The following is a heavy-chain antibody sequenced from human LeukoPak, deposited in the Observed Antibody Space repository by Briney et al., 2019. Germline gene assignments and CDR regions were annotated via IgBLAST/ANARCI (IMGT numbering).Heavy chain of an antibody. J-gene: IGHJ4*02. CDR3: ARALAAASHTSFDY. Sequence: GGSLRLSCAASGFTVSSNYMSWVRQAPGKGLEWVSIIYSEGNTYYADSVKGRFTISRDSSKNTTYLQMNSLRAEDTAIYYCARALAAASHTSFDYWGQGTPVTVSS. CDR2: IYSEGNT. CDR1: GFTVSSNY. V-gene: IGHV3-66*01. D-gene: IGHD6-13*01.